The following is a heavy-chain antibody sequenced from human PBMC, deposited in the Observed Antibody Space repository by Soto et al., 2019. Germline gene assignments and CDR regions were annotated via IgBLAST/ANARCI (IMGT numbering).Heavy chain of an antibody. CDR1: GFTFSSYA. CDR2: IGVGGDT. Sequence: EVQLLQSGGGLVLPGGSLRLSCAASGFTFSSYAMSWARQAPGKGLEWVSSIGVGGDTYYADYVEGRFPISRDNSKNTLYLQGNSLRGEDTAIYYCAFNYHFDYWGQGVLVTVSS. CDR3: AFNYHFDY. J-gene: IGHJ4*02. D-gene: IGHD4-4*01. V-gene: IGHV3-23*01.